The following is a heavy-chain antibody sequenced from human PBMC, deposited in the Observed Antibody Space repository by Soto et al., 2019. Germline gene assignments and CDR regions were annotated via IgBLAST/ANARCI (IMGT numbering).Heavy chain of an antibody. V-gene: IGHV4-31*03. CDR2: IYYSGST. CDR1: GGSISSGGYY. CDR3: ARVCGINSFGP. D-gene: IGHD2-15*01. Sequence: QVQLQESGPGLVKPSQTLSLTCTVSGGSISSGGYYWSWIRQHPGKGLEWIGYIYYSGSTYYNPSPTTRXTXLXVPATLQICRRLCSVTAAGTAEYCYARVCGINSFGPWAQRTLRPVSP. J-gene: IGHJ5*02.